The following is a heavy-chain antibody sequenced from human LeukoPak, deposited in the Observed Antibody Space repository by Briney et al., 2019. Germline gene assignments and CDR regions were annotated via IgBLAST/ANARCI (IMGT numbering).Heavy chain of an antibody. CDR2: NKRKTDGGTT. CDR1: GFTFSNEW. Sequence: KSGGSLRLSCAASGFTFSNEWMTWLRQAPGKGLEWLGLNKRKTDGGTTEYAAPLKGRFTSSSDDSANTLFLQMNSLRTEDTGVYYCATVELWLGRAPLFWAEGTLVTVSP. CDR3: ATVELWLGRAPLF. J-gene: IGHJ4*02. V-gene: IGHV3-15*01. D-gene: IGHD6-19*01.